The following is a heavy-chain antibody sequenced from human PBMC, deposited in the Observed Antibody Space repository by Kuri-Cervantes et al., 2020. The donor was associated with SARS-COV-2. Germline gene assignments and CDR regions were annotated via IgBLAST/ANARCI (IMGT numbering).Heavy chain of an antibody. V-gene: IGHV1-69*05. CDR2: IIPIFGTA. D-gene: IGHD7-27*01. J-gene: IGHJ3*02. CDR1: GGTFSSYA. Sequence: SVKVSCKASGGTFSSYAISWVRQAPGQGLEWMGGIIPIFGTANYAQKFQGRVTITTDESTSTAYMELSSLRSEDTAVYYCARVTGDLGVGAFDIWGQGTMVTVSS. CDR3: ARVTGDLGVGAFDI.